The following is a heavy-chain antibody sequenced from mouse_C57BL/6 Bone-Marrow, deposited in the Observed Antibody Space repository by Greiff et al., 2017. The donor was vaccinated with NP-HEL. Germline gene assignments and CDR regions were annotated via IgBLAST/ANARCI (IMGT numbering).Heavy chain of an antibody. V-gene: IGHV1-62-2*01. CDR2: FYPGSGSI. CDR1: GYTFTEYT. CDR3: ARHEDGDYGSSYGSSWFAY. D-gene: IGHD1-1*01. Sequence: QVQLQQSGAELVKPGASVKLSCKASGYTFTEYTIHWVKQRSGQGLEWIGWFYPGSGSIKYNEKFKDKATLTADKSSSTVYMELSRLTSEDAAVYFCARHEDGDYGSSYGSSWFAYWGQGTLVTVSA. J-gene: IGHJ3*01.